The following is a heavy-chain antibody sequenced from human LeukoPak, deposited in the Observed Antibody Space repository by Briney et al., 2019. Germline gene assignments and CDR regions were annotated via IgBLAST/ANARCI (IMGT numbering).Heavy chain of an antibody. V-gene: IGHV1-3*01. CDR2: INAGNGNT. J-gene: IGHJ6*02. Sequence: ASVKVSCKASGYTFTSYAMHWVRQAPGQRLEWMGWINAGNGNTKYSQKFQGRVTITRDTSASTAYMELSSLRSEDTTVYYCAREDILVVPAAQHTYYYGMDVWGQGTTVTVSS. D-gene: IGHD2-2*01. CDR3: AREDILVVPAAQHTYYYGMDV. CDR1: GYTFTSYA.